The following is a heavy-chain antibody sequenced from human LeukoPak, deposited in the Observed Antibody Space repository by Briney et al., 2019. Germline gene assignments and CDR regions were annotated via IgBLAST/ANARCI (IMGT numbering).Heavy chain of an antibody. V-gene: IGHV4-30-2*01. D-gene: IGHD3-10*01. CDR3: ARGVLWFGELLGYFDY. J-gene: IGHJ4*02. CDR2: TYHSGST. Sequence: PSETLSLTCTVSGGSISSGGYYWSWIRQPPGKGLEWIGYTYHSGSTYYNPSLKSRVTISVDRSKNQFSLKLSSVTAADTAVYYCARGVLWFGELLGYFDYWGQGTLVTVSS. CDR1: GGSISSGGYY.